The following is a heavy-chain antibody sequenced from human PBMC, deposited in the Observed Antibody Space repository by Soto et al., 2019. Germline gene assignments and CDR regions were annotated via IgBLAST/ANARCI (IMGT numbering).Heavy chain of an antibody. V-gene: IGHV2-5*01. CDR3: AHRAALSDPLPRPFRDRYYFDY. J-gene: IGHJ4*02. Sequence: QITLKESGPTLVKPTQTLTLTCTFSGFSLSTSGVGVGWIRQPPGKALEWLALIYWNDDKLYSPSLKSRLTITKDTSKNRVVLTLTSMDPVDTATYYCAHRAALSDPLPRPFRDRYYFDYWGQGTLVTVSS. CDR1: GFSLSTSGVG. CDR2: IYWNDDK. D-gene: IGHD3-16*02.